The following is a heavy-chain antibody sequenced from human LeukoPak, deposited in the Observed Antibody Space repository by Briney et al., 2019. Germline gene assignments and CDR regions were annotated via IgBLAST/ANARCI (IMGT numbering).Heavy chain of an antibody. Sequence: SETLSLTCTVSGGSISSGDYYWSWIRQPPGKGLEWIGYIYYSGSTYYNPSLTSRVTISVDTSKNQFSLKLSSVTAADTAVYYCGRKLRFLEWLPYGRWFDPWGQGTLVTVSS. V-gene: IGHV4-30-4*08. J-gene: IGHJ5*02. CDR3: GRKLRFLEWLPYGRWFDP. CDR1: GGSISSGDYY. CDR2: IYYSGST. D-gene: IGHD3-3*01.